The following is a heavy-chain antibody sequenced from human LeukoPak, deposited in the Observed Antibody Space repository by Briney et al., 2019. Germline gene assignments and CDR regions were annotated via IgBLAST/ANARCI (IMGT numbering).Heavy chain of an antibody. CDR1: GYSFSSHD. J-gene: IGHJ4*02. Sequence: ASVKVSCKASGYSFSSHDISWVRQPAGQGLEWMGWMNPSSGKTGYAQQFQGRVTISRDASLSTAYMELSSLTSEDTAVYFCARGGINFSSLEFLLDFWGQGTLVTVSS. CDR3: ARGGINFSSLEFLLDF. D-gene: IGHD3-3*01. CDR2: MNPSSGKT. V-gene: IGHV1-8*03.